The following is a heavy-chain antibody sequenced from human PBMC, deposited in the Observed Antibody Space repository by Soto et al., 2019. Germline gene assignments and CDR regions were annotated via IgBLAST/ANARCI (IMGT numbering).Heavy chain of an antibody. CDR3: ARDFNYYYDSSGSPLGAFDI. V-gene: IGHV3-7*03. CDR1: GFTFSSYW. CDR2: IKQDGSEK. D-gene: IGHD3-22*01. Sequence: GSLRLSCAASGFTFSSYWMSWVRQAPGKGLEWVANIKQDGSEKYYVDSVKGRFTISRDNAENSLYLQMNSLRAEDTAVYYCARDFNYYYDSSGSPLGAFDIWGQGTMVTVSS. J-gene: IGHJ3*02.